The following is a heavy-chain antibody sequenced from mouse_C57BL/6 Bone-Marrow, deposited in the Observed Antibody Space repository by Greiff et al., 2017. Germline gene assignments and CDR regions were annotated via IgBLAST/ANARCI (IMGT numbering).Heavy chain of an antibody. CDR2: INPSTGGT. J-gene: IGHJ1*03. CDR3: ARERVWWLLRWYFDV. D-gene: IGHD2-3*01. CDR1: GYSFTGYY. V-gene: IGHV1-42*01. Sequence: VQLQQSGPELVKPGASVKISCKASGYSFTGYYMNWVQQSPEKSLEWIGEINPSTGGTTYNQKFKAKATLTVDKSSSTAYMQHKSLTSEDSAVYYCARERVWWLLRWYFDVWGTGTTVTVSS.